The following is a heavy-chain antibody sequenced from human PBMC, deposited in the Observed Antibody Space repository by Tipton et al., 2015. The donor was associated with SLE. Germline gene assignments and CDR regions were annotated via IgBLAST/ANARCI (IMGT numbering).Heavy chain of an antibody. CDR1: GGSFSDYY. D-gene: IGHD2/OR15-2a*01. CDR3: ARDPSMREAFDI. J-gene: IGHJ3*02. V-gene: IGHV4-34*01. CDR2: INPSGST. Sequence: TLSLTCAVYGGSFSDYYWSWIRQPPGKGLEWIGEINPSGSTNYNPSLKSRVTISVDTSKNQFSLKLSSVTAADTAVYYCARDPSMREAFDIWGQGTMVTVSS.